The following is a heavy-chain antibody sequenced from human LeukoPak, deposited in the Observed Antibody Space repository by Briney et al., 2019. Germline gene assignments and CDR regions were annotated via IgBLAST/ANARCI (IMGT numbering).Heavy chain of an antibody. V-gene: IGHV3-73*01. Sequence: GGSLRLSCAASGFTFRGSAMHWVRQASGKGLEWVGRIRSKANSYATAYAASVKGRFTISRDDSKNTAYLQMNSLKTEDTAVYYCTRQIAVAHDWFDPWGQGTLVTVSS. CDR3: TRQIAVAHDWFDP. CDR1: GFTFRGSA. D-gene: IGHD6-19*01. CDR2: IRSKANSYAT. J-gene: IGHJ5*02.